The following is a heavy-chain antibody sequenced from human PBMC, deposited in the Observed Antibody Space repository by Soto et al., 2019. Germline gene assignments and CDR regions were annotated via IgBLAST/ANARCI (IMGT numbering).Heavy chain of an antibody. J-gene: IGHJ5*02. CDR3: AADPYYYDSSGYSNWFDP. V-gene: IGHV1-58*02. CDR1: GFTFTTSA. Sequence: SVKVSCKASGFTFTTSAMQWVRQASGQRHEWIGWIVVGSGNTNYAQKFQERVTITRDMSTSTAYMELSSLRSEDTAVYYCAADPYYYDSSGYSNWFDPWGQGTLVTVSS. CDR2: IVVGSGNT. D-gene: IGHD3-22*01.